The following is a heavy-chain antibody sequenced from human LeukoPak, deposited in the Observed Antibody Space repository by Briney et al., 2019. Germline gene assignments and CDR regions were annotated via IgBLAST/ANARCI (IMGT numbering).Heavy chain of an antibody. V-gene: IGHV1-24*01. CDR3: ATAFRDYYDSSGYYYNY. CDR2: FDPEGGET. J-gene: IGHJ4*02. D-gene: IGHD3-22*01. Sequence: ASVKVSCKVSGYTLTELSMHWVRQAPGKGLEWMGGFDPEGGETIYAQKFQGRVTMTEDTSTDTAYMELSSLRSEDTAVYYCATAFRDYYDSSGYYYNYWGQGTLVTVSS. CDR1: GYTLTELS.